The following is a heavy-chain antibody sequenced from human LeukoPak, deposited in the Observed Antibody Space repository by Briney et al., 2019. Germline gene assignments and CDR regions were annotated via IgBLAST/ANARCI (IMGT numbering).Heavy chain of an antibody. D-gene: IGHD6-13*01. CDR1: GGSISSYY. Sequence: SETLSLTCTVSGGSISSYYWSWIRQPPGKGLEWIGYIYYSRSTNYNPSLKSRVTISVDTSKNQFSLKLSSVTAADTAVYYCARDQQLEGFFDYWGQGTLVTVSS. CDR2: IYYSRST. CDR3: ARDQQLEGFFDY. V-gene: IGHV4-59*01. J-gene: IGHJ4*02.